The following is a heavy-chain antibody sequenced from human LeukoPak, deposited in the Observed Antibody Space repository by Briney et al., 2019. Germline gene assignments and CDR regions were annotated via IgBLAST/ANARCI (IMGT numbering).Heavy chain of an antibody. Sequence: GGSLRLSCAASGFTFSDSAMHWVRQASGKGLEWVGRIRSKANSYATAYAASVKGRFTISRDDSKNTAYLQMNSLKTEDTAVYYCTRQGSGYFWGQGTLVTVSS. D-gene: IGHD3-22*01. CDR2: IRSKANSYAT. CDR3: TRQGSGYF. J-gene: IGHJ4*02. V-gene: IGHV3-73*01. CDR1: GFTFSDSA.